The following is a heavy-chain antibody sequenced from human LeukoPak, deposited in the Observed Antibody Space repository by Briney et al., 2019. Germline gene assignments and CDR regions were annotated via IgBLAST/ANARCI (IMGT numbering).Heavy chain of an antibody. J-gene: IGHJ6*04. CDR3: ATSGYDKTYYYGMDV. Sequence: PGGSLRLSCAASGFTVSSNYMSWVRQAPGKGLEWVSVIYSGGSTYYADSVKGRFTISRDNSKNTLYLQMNSPRAEDTAVYYCATSGYDKTYYYGMDVWGKGTTVTVSS. D-gene: IGHD5-12*01. CDR1: GFTVSSNY. CDR2: IYSGGST. V-gene: IGHV3-53*01.